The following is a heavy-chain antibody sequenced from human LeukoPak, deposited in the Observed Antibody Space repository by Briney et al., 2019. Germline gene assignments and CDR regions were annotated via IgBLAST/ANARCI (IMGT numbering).Heavy chain of an antibody. CDR3: ARDGYGNNYMDV. Sequence: PGGSLRLSCAASGFTVSSNFMSWVRQAPGKGLGWVSVIYSGGTTYYADSVKGRFTISRDNSKNTLSLQMNSLRAEDTAVYYCARDGYGNNYMDVWGKGTTVTVSS. CDR1: GFTVSSNF. J-gene: IGHJ6*03. D-gene: IGHD1/OR15-1a*01. V-gene: IGHV3-53*01. CDR2: IYSGGTT.